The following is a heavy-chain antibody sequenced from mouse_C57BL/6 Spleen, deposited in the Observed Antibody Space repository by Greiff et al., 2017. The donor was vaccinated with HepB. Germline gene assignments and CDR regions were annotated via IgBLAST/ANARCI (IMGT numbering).Heavy chain of an antibody. Sequence: QVQLQQSGAELVKPGASVKLSCKASGYTFTSYWMQWVKQRPGQGLEWIGEIDPSDSYTNYNQKFKGKATLTVDTSSSTAYMQLSSLTSEDSAVYYCARGDGPFAYWGQGTLVTVSA. V-gene: IGHV1-50*01. D-gene: IGHD2-3*01. J-gene: IGHJ3*01. CDR2: IDPSDSYT. CDR3: ARGDGPFAY. CDR1: GYTFTSYW.